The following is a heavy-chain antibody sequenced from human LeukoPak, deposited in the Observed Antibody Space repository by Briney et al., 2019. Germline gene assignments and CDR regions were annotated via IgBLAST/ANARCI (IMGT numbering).Heavy chain of an antibody. D-gene: IGHD1-26*01. Sequence: GASVKVSCKASGYTFTSYVINWVRQPTGQGVEWMGWMNPNSGNTGYAQKFQGRVTRTKNTSMTTDYEELSSLRAEDAGVYYCAREIVGATRGGYYFDYWGQGTLVTVSS. J-gene: IGHJ4*02. CDR3: AREIVGATRGGYYFDY. V-gene: IGHV1-8*01. CDR1: GYTFTSYV. CDR2: MNPNSGNT.